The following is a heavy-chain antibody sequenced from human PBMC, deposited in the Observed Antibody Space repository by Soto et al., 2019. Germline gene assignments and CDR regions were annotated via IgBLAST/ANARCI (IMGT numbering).Heavy chain of an antibody. CDR3: ARLNGYCVGTSCHGYYGVDV. D-gene: IGHD2-2*03. CDR2: IYDSGST. J-gene: IGHJ6*02. CDR1: GCSISHFY. V-gene: IGHV4-59*01. Sequence: SETLSLTCTFSGCSISHFYWSWIRQSPGKGLEWLGYIYDSGSTSYNPSLKSRVTMSMDTSKTQFSLNLSSVTAADTAVYFCARLNGYCVGTSCHGYYGVDVWGQGTTVTVSS.